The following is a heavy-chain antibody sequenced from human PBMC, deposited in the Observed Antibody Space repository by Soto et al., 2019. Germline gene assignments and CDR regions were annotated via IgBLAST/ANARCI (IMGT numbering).Heavy chain of an antibody. CDR1: GGSISSSSYY. D-gene: IGHD5-18*01. CDR3: ARRPMDTAMVTRGWGEIRGYYYGMDV. V-gene: IGHV4-39*01. Sequence: QLQLQESGPGLVKPSETLSLTCTVSGGSISSSSYYWGWIRQPPGKGLEWIGSIYYSGSTYYNPSLKSRVTISVDTSKNQFSLKLSSVTAADTAVYYCARRPMDTAMVTRGWGEIRGYYYGMDVWGQGTTVTVSS. CDR2: IYYSGST. J-gene: IGHJ6*02.